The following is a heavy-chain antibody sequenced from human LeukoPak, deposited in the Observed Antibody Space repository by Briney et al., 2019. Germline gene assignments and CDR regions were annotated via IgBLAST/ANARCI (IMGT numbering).Heavy chain of an antibody. CDR1: GFTFDEYA. V-gene: IGHV3-9*01. CDR2: ISWNSGSI. Sequence: PGGSLRLSCAASGFTFDEYAMHWVRQAPGKGLEGVSGISWNSGSIGYADSVKGRFTISRDNAKNSLYLQMNSLRAEDTALYYCAKGVEYSYGYFDYWGQGTPVTVSS. D-gene: IGHD5-18*01. CDR3: AKGVEYSYGYFDY. J-gene: IGHJ4*02.